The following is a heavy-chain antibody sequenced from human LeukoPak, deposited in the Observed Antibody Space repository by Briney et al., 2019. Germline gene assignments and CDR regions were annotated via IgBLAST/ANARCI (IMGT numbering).Heavy chain of an antibody. V-gene: IGHV4-59*08. CDR3: ARHPTTYRYYYYGMDV. D-gene: IGHD1-14*01. CDR1: GGSISSYY. CDR2: IYYSGST. J-gene: IGHJ6*02. Sequence: SETLSLTCTVSGGSISSYYWSWIRQPPGKGLEGIGYIYYSGSTNYNPSLKSRVTISVDTSKNQFSLKLSSVTAADTAVYYCARHPTTYRYYYYGMDVWGQGTTVTVSS.